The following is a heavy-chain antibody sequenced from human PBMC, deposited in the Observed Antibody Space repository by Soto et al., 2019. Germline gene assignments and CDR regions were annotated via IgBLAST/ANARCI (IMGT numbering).Heavy chain of an antibody. J-gene: IGHJ4*02. CDR2: IYWDDDK. CDR3: ARLYGGSYFDH. D-gene: IGHD1-26*01. Sequence: QITLRESGPTLVKPTETLTLTCTFSGFSLITSQVGVGWIRQPPGKALEWLTLIYWDDDKRYSPSLKSRLTITXXTSKNQVVLTMTNMDPVDTATYYCARLYGGSYFDHWGQGTLVTVSS. V-gene: IGHV2-5*02. CDR1: GFSLITSQVG.